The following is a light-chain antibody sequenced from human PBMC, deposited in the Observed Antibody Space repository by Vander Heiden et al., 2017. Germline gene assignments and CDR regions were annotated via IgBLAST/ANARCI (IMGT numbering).Light chain of an antibody. CDR1: QNILYSTNNKND. CDR2: WSS. J-gene: IGKJ3*01. Sequence: DIVMTQSPDSLAVSLGERATINCKSSQNILYSTNNKNDLAWYQQKPGQPPKLLIYWSSTRQSGVPDRFSGSGSGTDFTLTISSLQAEDVAVYYCQQYYSTPLTFGPGTKVDIK. CDR3: QQYYSTPLT. V-gene: IGKV4-1*01.